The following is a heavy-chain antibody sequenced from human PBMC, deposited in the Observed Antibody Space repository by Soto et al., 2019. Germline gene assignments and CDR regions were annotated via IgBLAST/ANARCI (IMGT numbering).Heavy chain of an antibody. CDR3: ARGLLTSSYGYIFDY. CDR2: IYYSGST. D-gene: IGHD5-18*01. V-gene: IGHV4-31*03. CDR1: GGSISSGGYY. Sequence: SETLSLTCTVSGGSISSGGYYWSWIRQHPGKGLEWIGYIYYSGSTYYNQSLKSRVTISVDTSKNQFSLKLSSVTAADTAVYYCARGLLTSSYGYIFDYWGQGTLVTVSS. J-gene: IGHJ4*02.